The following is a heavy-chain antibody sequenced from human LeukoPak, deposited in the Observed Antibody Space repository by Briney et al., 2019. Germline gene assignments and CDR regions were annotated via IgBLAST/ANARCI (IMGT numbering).Heavy chain of an antibody. CDR3: TRYILVNWFVGWFDP. CDR2: IKQDGSEK. J-gene: IGHJ5*02. CDR1: GFRFSDYW. Sequence: GGSLRLSCAASGFRFSDYWMSWVRQAPGKGLEWVANIKQDGSEKDYVDSVKGRFTISRDNAQNSLYLQMDSLRAEDTAVYYCTRYILVNWFVGWFDPWGQGTLVTVSS. D-gene: IGHD3-16*02. V-gene: IGHV3-7*01.